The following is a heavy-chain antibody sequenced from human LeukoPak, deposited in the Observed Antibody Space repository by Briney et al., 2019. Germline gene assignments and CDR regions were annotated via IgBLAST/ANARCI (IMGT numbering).Heavy chain of an antibody. CDR1: GYTFTSYG. J-gene: IGHJ4*02. CDR3: ARGDGYGDYAPLVY. Sequence: ASVKVSYKASGYTFTSYGISWVRQAPGQGLEWMGWISAYNGNTNYAQKLQGRVTMTTDTSTSTAHMELRSLRSDDTAVYYCARGDGYGDYAPLVYWGQGTLVTVSS. V-gene: IGHV1-18*01. CDR2: ISAYNGNT. D-gene: IGHD4-17*01.